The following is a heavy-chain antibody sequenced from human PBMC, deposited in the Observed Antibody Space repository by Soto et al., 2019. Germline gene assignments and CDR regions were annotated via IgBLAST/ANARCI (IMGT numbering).Heavy chain of an antibody. CDR3: ARDLGSGYDPGDY. CDR2: IIPIFGTT. CDR1: GYTFSSYG. J-gene: IGHJ4*02. Sequence: SVKVSCKASGYTFSSYGINWVRQAPGQGLEWMGGIIPIFGTTNYAQRFHGRVTITADKSTSTVYMELYSLKSEDTAVYYCARDLGSGYDPGDYWGQGTLVTVS. D-gene: IGHD5-12*01. V-gene: IGHV1-69*06.